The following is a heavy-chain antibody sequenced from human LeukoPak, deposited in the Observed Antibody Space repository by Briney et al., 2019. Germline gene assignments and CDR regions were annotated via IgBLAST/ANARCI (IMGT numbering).Heavy chain of an antibody. D-gene: IGHD5-12*01. CDR3: AQSGYSGYDYPS. Sequence: GGSLRLSCAASGFTFSSHAMDWVRQAPGKGLEWVSVISGDGGYTSYGDSVKGRFTISRDDSKNTLYLQMNSLRVEDAAVYYCAQSGYSGYDYPSWGQGTLVTVSS. J-gene: IGHJ5*02. CDR2: ISGDGGYT. CDR1: GFTFSSHA. V-gene: IGHV3-23*01.